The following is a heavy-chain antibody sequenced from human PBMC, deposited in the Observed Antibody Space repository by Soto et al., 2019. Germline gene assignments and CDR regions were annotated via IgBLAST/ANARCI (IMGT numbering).Heavy chain of an antibody. D-gene: IGHD3-10*01. J-gene: IGHJ4*02. Sequence: ASVNVSCKSSGYTFTSYCISWGRQAPGQGLEWMGWISAYNGNTNYAQKLQGRVTMTTDTSTSTAYMELRSLRSDDTAVYYCARDPYGSGSYSAPPFDYWGQGTLVTVSS. V-gene: IGHV1-18*01. CDR1: GYTFTSYC. CDR2: ISAYNGNT. CDR3: ARDPYGSGSYSAPPFDY.